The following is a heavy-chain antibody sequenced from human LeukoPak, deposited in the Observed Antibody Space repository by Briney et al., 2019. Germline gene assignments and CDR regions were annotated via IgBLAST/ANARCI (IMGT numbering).Heavy chain of an antibody. CDR2: INHSGST. D-gene: IGHD1-26*01. CDR3: ARVIVGATISPFDY. V-gene: IGHV4-34*01. J-gene: IGHJ4*02. CDR1: GGSISSYY. Sequence: SETLSLTCTVSGGSISSYYWSWIRQPPGKGLEWIGEINHSGSTNYNPSLKSRVTISVDTSKNQFSLKLSSVTAADTAVYYCARVIVGATISPFDYWGQGTLVTVSS.